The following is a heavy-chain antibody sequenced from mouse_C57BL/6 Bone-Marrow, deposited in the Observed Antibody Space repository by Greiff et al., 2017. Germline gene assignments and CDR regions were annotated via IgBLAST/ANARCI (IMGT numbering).Heavy chain of an antibody. Sequence: DVQLQESGGGLVKPGGSLKLSCAASGFTFSSYAMSWVRQTPEKRLEWVATISDGGSYTYYPDNVKGRFTISRDNAKNNLYLQMSHLKSEDTAMYYCASSTVVAPMDYWGQGTSVTVSS. D-gene: IGHD1-1*01. J-gene: IGHJ4*01. CDR1: GFTFSSYA. CDR3: ASSTVVAPMDY. V-gene: IGHV5-4*01. CDR2: ISDGGSYT.